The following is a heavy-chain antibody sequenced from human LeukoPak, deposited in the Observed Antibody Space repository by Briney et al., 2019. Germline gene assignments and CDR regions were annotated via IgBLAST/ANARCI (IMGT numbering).Heavy chain of an antibody. D-gene: IGHD2-15*01. CDR1: GFTFSSYA. Sequence: GGSLRLSCAASGFTFSSYAMHWVRQAPGKGLEWVAVISYDGSNKYYADSVKGRFTISRDNSKNTLYLQMNSLRAEDTAVYYCARDGGDIVVVAAANVNAFDIWGQGTMVTVSS. V-gene: IGHV3-30*04. CDR3: ARDGGDIVVVAAANVNAFDI. CDR2: ISYDGSNK. J-gene: IGHJ3*02.